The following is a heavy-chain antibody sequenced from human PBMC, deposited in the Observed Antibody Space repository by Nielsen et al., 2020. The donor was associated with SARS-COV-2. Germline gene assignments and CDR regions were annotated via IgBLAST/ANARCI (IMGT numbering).Heavy chain of an antibody. CDR3: ARDFYGSGSFPDY. Sequence: GESLKISCVASGFTFSAYWMNWVRQAPGKGLELVANIKDDGSARYYVDSVKGRFTISKDNAKNSLYLQMHNLRAEDTAVYYCARDFYGSGSFPDYWGQGTLVTVSS. CDR1: GFTFSAYW. CDR2: IKDDGSAR. D-gene: IGHD3-10*01. J-gene: IGHJ4*02. V-gene: IGHV3-7*01.